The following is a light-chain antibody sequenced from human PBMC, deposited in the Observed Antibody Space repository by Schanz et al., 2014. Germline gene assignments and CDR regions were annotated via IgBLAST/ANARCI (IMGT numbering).Light chain of an antibody. CDR3: QQYGSSPWT. J-gene: IGKJ1*01. V-gene: IGKV3-20*01. CDR2: EAS. CDR1: QSVSSSY. Sequence: EIVLTQSPATLSLSPGERATLSCRASQSVSSSYLSWYQQKPGQAPRLLIYEASNRATGIPARFSGSGSGTDFTLTISSLEPEDFAVYYCQQYGSSPWTFGQGTKVEIK.